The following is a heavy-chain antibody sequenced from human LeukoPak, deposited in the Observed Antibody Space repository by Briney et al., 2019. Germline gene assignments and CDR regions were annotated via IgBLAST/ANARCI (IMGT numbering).Heavy chain of an antibody. D-gene: IGHD3-10*01. CDR2: ISAYNGNT. J-gene: IGHJ4*02. CDR1: GYTFTSYG. Sequence: ASVKVSCKASGYTFTSYGISWVRQAPGHGLEWMGWISAYNGNTNYAQKLQGRVTMTTDTSTSTAYMELRSLRSDDTAVYYCARGPISLWFGDLFIYWGQGTLVTVSS. V-gene: IGHV1-18*04. CDR3: ARGPISLWFGDLFIY.